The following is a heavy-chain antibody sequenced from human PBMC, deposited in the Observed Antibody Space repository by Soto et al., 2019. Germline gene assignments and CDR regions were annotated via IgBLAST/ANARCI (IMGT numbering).Heavy chain of an antibody. CDR2: ISSSSNYI. Sequence: VQLVESGGGLVKPGGSLRLSCAGSGFTFSSHGMNWVRQAPGKGLEWVSSISSSSNYIYYADSVKGRFTISRDNAKNSLSLQMNSLRVEDTGVYYCARGLWTGYSSPYDYWGQGTLVTVSS. CDR3: ARGLWTGYSSPYDY. D-gene: IGHD3-3*01. J-gene: IGHJ4*02. CDR1: GFTFSSHG. V-gene: IGHV3-21*01.